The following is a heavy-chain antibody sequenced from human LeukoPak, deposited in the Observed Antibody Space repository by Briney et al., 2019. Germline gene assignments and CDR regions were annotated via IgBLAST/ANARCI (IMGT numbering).Heavy chain of an antibody. J-gene: IGHJ4*02. V-gene: IGHV4-39*07. Sequence: PSETLSRTCTVSGGSISDSSYYWGWIRQPPGKGLEWIGTIHFSGNTYYNPSLKSHVTISVDTSKNQFSLKLNSATAADTAVYFCAREGSSGWYPFWGQGTLVTVSS. CDR1: GGSISDSSYY. D-gene: IGHD6-19*01. CDR3: AREGSSGWYPF. CDR2: IHFSGNT.